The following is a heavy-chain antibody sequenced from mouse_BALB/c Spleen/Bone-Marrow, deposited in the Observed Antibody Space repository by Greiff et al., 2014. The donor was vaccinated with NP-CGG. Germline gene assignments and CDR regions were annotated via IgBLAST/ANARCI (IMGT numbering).Heavy chain of an antibody. V-gene: IGHV1-5*01. D-gene: IGHD4-1*01. Sequence: VQLKESGTVLARPGASVKMSCKASGYSFTGYWVHWGKQRPGQGLEWIGAIYPGNSDTSYNQKFKGKAKLTAVTSASTAYMELSSLTNEDSAVYYCLGWYFDVWGAGTTVTVSS. CDR3: LGWYFDV. J-gene: IGHJ1*01. CDR1: GYSFTGYW. CDR2: IYPGNSDT.